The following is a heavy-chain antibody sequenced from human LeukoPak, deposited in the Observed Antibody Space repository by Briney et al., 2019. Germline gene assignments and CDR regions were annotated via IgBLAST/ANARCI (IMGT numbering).Heavy chain of an antibody. V-gene: IGHV4-59*08. CDR1: GGSISSYY. CDR3: ARHSRGSDAFDI. Sequence: SETLSLTCTVSGGSISSYYWSWIRQPPGKGLEWMGYIYYSGSTNYNPSLKSRVTISVDTSKNQFSLKLSSVTAADTAVYYCARHSRGSDAFDIWGQGTMVTVSS. D-gene: IGHD3-10*01. J-gene: IGHJ3*02. CDR2: IYYSGST.